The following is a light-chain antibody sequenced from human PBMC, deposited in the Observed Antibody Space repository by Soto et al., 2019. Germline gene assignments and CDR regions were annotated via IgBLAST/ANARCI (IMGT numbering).Light chain of an antibody. CDR2: ENN. J-gene: IGLJ3*02. CDR1: SSNIVNNY. V-gene: IGLV1-51*02. CDR3: GTWDSSLSAGV. Sequence: QSVLTQPPSVSAAPGQKVTLSCSGSSSNIVNNYVSWYQQLPGTATKLLIYENNKRPSGIPDRFSGSKSGTSATLGITGLQTGDEADYYCGTWDSSLSAGVFGGGTKVTVL.